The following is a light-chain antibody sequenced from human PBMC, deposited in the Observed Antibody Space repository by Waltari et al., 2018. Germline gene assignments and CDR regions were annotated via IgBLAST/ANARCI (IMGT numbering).Light chain of an antibody. CDR2: WAS. CDR1: QSVFHTNDKNY. CDR3: QQYYSTPYT. V-gene: IGKV4-1*01. Sequence: DIVMTQSPDSLAVSLGERAVINCKSSQSVFHTNDKNYLAWYQQKLGQPPKLLISWASTRDSGVPDRFSGSGSGTDFTLAISSLQPEDVAVYVCQQYYSTPYTFGQGTKLEIK. J-gene: IGKJ2*01.